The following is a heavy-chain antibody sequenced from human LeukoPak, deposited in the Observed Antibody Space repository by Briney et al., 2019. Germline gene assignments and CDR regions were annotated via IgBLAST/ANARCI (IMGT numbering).Heavy chain of an antibody. D-gene: IGHD6-13*01. CDR1: GFTFSSYS. CDR3: ARDVYSSSWYFDY. CDR2: ISSSSSYI. V-gene: IGHV3-21*01. J-gene: IGHJ4*02. Sequence: GGSLRLSCAASGFTFSSYSMNWVRQAPGKGLEWVSSISSSSSYIYHADSVKGRFTISRDNAKNSLYLQMNSLRAEDTAVYYCARDVYSSSWYFDYWGQGTLVTVSS.